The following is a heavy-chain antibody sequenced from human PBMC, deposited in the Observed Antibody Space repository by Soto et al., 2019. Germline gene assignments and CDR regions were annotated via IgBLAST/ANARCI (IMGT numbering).Heavy chain of an antibody. J-gene: IGHJ4*02. CDR3: ARQEMATSGEVDY. Sequence: GESLKISCKGSGYSLTNIWIHWVRQMPGKGLEWMGSIDPGDSDTTYSPSFQGQVTISADKSISTAYLQWSSLKASDTAMYYCARQEMATSGEVDYWGQGTLVTVSS. D-gene: IGHD3-16*01. V-gene: IGHV5-51*01. CDR2: IDPGDSDT. CDR1: GYSLTNIW.